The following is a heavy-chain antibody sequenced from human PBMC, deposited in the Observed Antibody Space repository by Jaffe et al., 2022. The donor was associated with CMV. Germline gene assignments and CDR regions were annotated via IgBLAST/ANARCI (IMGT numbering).Heavy chain of an antibody. CDR2: IGGSGGST. CDR1: GFTFSDYG. Sequence: EVQLVESGGDLVQPGGSLRLSCAASGFTFSDYGMSWVRQAPAQGLEWISAIGGSGGSTYYADSVKGRFTISRDNFKNTVYLQMNSLRAEDTAVYYCAKGFWSGYWRYDYWGQGTQVTVSS. D-gene: IGHD3-3*01. CDR3: AKGFWSGYWRYDY. V-gene: IGHV3-23*04. J-gene: IGHJ4*02.